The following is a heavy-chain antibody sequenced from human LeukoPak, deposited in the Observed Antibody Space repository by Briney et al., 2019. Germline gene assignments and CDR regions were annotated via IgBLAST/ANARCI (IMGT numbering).Heavy chain of an antibody. D-gene: IGHD2-15*01. CDR2: INPNSGGP. CDR3: ARVGSNCGAGSCLDY. CDR1: GYTFTDYY. V-gene: IGHV1-2*02. Sequence: ASVKVSCKASGYTFTDYYMHWVRQAPGQGLEWMGWINPNSGGPNFTQKFQGRVTMTGDTSISTAYMELSRLRSDDTAVYYCARVGSNCGAGSCLDYWGQGTLVTVSA. J-gene: IGHJ4*02.